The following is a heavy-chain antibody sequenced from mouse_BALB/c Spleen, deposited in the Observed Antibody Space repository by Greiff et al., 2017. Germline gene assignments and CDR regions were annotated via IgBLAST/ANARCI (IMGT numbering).Heavy chain of an antibody. Sequence: EVQLQQSGPGLVKPSQSLSLTCTVTGYSITSDYAWNWIRQFPGNKLEWMGYISYSGSTSYNPSLKSRISITRDTSKNQFFLQLNSVTTEDTATYYCARIRYGNYFYAMDYWGQGTSVTVSS. V-gene: IGHV3-2*02. CDR2: ISYSGST. J-gene: IGHJ4*01. CDR1: GYSITSDYA. D-gene: IGHD2-10*02. CDR3: ARIRYGNYFYAMDY.